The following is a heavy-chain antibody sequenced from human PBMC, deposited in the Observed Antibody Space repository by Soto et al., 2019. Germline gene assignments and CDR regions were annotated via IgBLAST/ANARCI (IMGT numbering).Heavy chain of an antibody. J-gene: IGHJ4*02. CDR3: IKYGAD. D-gene: IGHD1-26*01. Sequence: EVHLVESGGGLVQPGGSLRLSCAASGFTFSTYYMHWVRQAPGKGLEWVSRINIDGSFTTYTESVKGRFTIFRDNAKNTLYPQMNSLRAEDTAVYYCIKYGADWGQGTLVTVSS. CDR1: GFTFSTYY. V-gene: IGHV3-74*03. CDR2: INIDGSFT.